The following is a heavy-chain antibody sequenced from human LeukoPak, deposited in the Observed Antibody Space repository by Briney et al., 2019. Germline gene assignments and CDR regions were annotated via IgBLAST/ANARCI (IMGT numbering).Heavy chain of an antibody. V-gene: IGHV1-2*02. CDR3: ARDPFPCGGSCYYSMNWFDP. J-gene: IGHJ5*02. CDR2: INPNSGGT. CDR1: GYTFTGYY. Sequence: ASVKVSCKASGYTFTGYYMHWVRQAPGQGHEWMGWINPNSGGTNYAQKFQGRVTMTRDTSISTAYMELSRLRSDDTAVYYCARDPFPCGGSCYYSMNWFDPWGQGTLVTVSS. D-gene: IGHD2-15*01.